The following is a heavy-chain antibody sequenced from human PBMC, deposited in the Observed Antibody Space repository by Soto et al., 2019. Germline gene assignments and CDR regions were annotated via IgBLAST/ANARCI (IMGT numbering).Heavy chain of an antibody. V-gene: IGHV1-69*12. CDR1: GGTFSSYA. CDR3: AGGGWEPPNNWFDP. Sequence: QVQLVQSGAEVKKPGSSVKVSCKASGGTFSSYAISWVRQAPGQGLEWMGGIIPIFGTANYAQKVQGRVTITADESTGTAYMELSSLRSEDTAVYYCAGGGWEPPNNWFDPWGQGTLVTVSS. D-gene: IGHD1-26*01. CDR2: IIPIFGTA. J-gene: IGHJ5*02.